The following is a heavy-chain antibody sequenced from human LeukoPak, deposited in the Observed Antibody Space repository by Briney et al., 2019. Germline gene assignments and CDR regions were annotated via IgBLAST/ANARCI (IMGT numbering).Heavy chain of an antibody. V-gene: IGHV3-11*01. CDR1: GFTFSDYY. CDR2: ISSSGSTI. Sequence: PGGSLRLSCAASGFTFSDYYMSWIRHAPGKGLECVSYISSSGSTIYCTDSVKGRFTISRDNPKNSLYLQMNSLRAEDTAVYYCARGRYGVSSSSGPYYYYGMDVWGQGTTVTVSS. D-gene: IGHD6-6*01. CDR3: ARGRYGVSSSSGPYYYYGMDV. J-gene: IGHJ6*02.